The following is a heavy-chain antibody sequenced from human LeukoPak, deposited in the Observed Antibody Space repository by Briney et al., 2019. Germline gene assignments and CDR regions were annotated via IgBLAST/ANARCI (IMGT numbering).Heavy chain of an antibody. J-gene: IGHJ4*02. CDR2: INHSGST. CDR3: ARGRARRPIDY. V-gene: IGHV4-34*01. CDR1: GGSFSGYY. Sequence: KPSETLSLTCAVYGGSFSGYYWSWIRQPPGKGLEWIGEINHSGSTNYNPSLKSRVTISVDTSKNQFSLKLSSVTAADTAVYYCARGRARRPIDYWGQGTLVTVSS. D-gene: IGHD6-6*01.